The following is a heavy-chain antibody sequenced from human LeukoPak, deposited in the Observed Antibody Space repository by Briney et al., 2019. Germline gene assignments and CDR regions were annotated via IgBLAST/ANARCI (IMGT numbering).Heavy chain of an antibody. CDR3: ARGRSSTPPHYMDV. Sequence: PGGSLRLSCAASGFTFSSYSMNWVRQAPGKGLEWVSSISSSSSYIYYADSVKGRFTISRDNAKNSLYLQMNSLRAEDTAVYYCARGRSSTPPHYMDVWGKGTTVTVSS. D-gene: IGHD2-2*01. CDR1: GFTFSSYS. CDR2: ISSSSSYI. V-gene: IGHV3-21*01. J-gene: IGHJ6*03.